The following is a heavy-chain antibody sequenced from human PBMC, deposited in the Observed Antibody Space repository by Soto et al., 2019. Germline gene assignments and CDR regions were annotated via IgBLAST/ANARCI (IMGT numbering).Heavy chain of an antibody. CDR3: ERGRYGDY. J-gene: IGHJ4*02. Sequence: QIHLVQSGAEVKKPGASVKVSCKGSGYGFTTYGITWVRQAPGQGLEWMAWISAHNGNTNYAQKLQGRVTVTRDTSTSTAYMELRSLRSDATAVYYCERGRYGDYWGQGALVTVSS. D-gene: IGHD1-1*01. V-gene: IGHV1-18*01. CDR2: ISAHNGNT. CDR1: GYGFTTYG.